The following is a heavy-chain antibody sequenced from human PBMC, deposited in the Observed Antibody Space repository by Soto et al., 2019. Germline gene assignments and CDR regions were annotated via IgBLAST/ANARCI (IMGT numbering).Heavy chain of an antibody. D-gene: IGHD3-16*02. CDR2: INHSGST. V-gene: IGHV4-34*01. Sequence: SETLSLTCAVYGGSFRGYYWSWIRQPPGKGLEWIGEINHSGSTNYNPSLKSRVTISVDTSKNQFSLKLSSVTAADTAVYYCASATMITFGGVIVEAFDIWGQGTMVTVSS. J-gene: IGHJ3*02. CDR1: GGSFRGYY. CDR3: ASATMITFGGVIVEAFDI.